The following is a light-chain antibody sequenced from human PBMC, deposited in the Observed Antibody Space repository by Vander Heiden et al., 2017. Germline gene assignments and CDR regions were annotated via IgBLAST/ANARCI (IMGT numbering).Light chain of an antibody. J-gene: IGKJ4*01. CDR1: QSISTY. CDR2: GAP. CDR3: QQSYSIPLT. Sequence: DIQMTQSPSSLSASVGDRVTIICRASQSISTYLNWYQHKPGKAPNLLIYGAPILQSGVPSRFSGSGSGTGFILTISSLQPEDFATYYCQQSYSIPLTFGGGTKADIK. V-gene: IGKV1-39*01.